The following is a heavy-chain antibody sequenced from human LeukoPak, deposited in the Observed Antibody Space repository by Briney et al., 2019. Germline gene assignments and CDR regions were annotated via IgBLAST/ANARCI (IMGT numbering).Heavy chain of an antibody. V-gene: IGHV3-21*01. J-gene: IGHJ4*02. CDR2: ISSSSSYI. CDR3: ASANAYFDWLRD. Sequence: GSLRLSCAASGFTFSSYSMNWVRQAPGKGLEWVSSISSSSSYIYYADSLKGRFTISRDNAKNSLYLQMNSLRAEDTAVYYCASANAYFDWLRDWGQGTLVTVSS. D-gene: IGHD3-9*01. CDR1: GFTFSSYS.